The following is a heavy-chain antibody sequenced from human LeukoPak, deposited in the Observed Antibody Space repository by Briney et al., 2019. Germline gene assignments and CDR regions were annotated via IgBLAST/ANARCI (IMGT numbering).Heavy chain of an antibody. CDR3: AKSRSNSRTDFEY. Sequence: SETLSLTCTVSGDSIISDAYHWGWIRQPPGEGLQWIGSFSYSGSTYYNPSLKSRVTVPVDTSKNQFPLRLISVTDADTAVYYCAKSRSNSRTDFEYWGQGSLVTVSS. CDR1: GDSIISDAYH. J-gene: IGHJ4*02. CDR2: FSYSGST. V-gene: IGHV4-39*06. D-gene: IGHD1-26*01.